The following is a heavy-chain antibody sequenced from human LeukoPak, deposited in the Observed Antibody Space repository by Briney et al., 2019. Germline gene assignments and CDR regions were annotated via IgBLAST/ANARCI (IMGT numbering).Heavy chain of an antibody. J-gene: IGHJ5*02. CDR3: AGRSGSYSA. V-gene: IGHV4-30-2*03. CDR2: IYHSGST. Sequence: SETLSLTCAVSGGSISSGGYSWSWIRQPPGKGLEWIGYIYHSGSTYYNPSLQSRVTTYVDTSKNQFSLRLSSVTAADTAVYYCAGRSGSYSAWGQGALVTVSS. D-gene: IGHD1-26*01. CDR1: GGSISSGGYS.